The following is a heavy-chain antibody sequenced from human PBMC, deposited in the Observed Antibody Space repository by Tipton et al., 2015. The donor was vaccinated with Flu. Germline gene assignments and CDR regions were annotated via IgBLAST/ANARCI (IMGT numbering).Heavy chain of an antibody. CDR1: GLTFDDYA. J-gene: IGHJ6*02. CDR3: AKDIGYCSGGSCYGMDV. Sequence: CAASGLTFDDYAMHWVRLAPGKGLEWVSGISWNSGSIGYADSVKGRFTISRDNAKNSLYLQMNSLRAEDTALYYCAKDIGYCSGGSCYGMDVWGQGTTVTVSS. D-gene: IGHD2-15*01. CDR2: ISWNSGSI. V-gene: IGHV3-9*01.